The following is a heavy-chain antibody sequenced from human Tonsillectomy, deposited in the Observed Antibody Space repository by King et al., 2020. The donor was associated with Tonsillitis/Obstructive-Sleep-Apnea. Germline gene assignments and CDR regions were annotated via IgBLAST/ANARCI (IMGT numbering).Heavy chain of an antibody. CDR3: TKDTYYYSMDV. CDR1: GFTFDDYA. V-gene: IGHV3-43*02. CDR2: ISGDGSST. J-gene: IGHJ6*03. Sequence: VQLVESGGGVVQPGGSLRLSCAASGFTFDDYAMHWVRQPPGKGLEWVSLISGDGSSTYYADSVKGRFTISRDNSKNSLYLQMNSLRTEDTALYYCTKDTYYYSMDVWGKGTTVTVSS.